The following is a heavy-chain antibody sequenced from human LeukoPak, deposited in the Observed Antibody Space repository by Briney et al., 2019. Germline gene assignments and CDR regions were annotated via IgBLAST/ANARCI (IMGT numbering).Heavy chain of an antibody. D-gene: IGHD3-16*01. CDR3: ARSDYYDYRQIDF. Sequence: SETLSLTCTVSGDSIITSSYYWGWVRQPPGGGLEWLGSTYYSGITPYNPSLKRRVTIYVDTSRNQFSLYLLSVTAADTAVFYCARSDYYDYRQIDFWGQGTLVTVSS. CDR1: GDSIITSSYY. V-gene: IGHV4-39*01. J-gene: IGHJ4*02. CDR2: TYYSGIT.